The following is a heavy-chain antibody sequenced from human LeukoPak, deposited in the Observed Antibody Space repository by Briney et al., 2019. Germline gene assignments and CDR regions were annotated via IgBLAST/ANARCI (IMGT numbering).Heavy chain of an antibody. D-gene: IGHD4-17*01. V-gene: IGHV4-4*07. CDR3: ARDTVREPYNWFES. CDR1: GGSLHSHF. CDR2: ISAGGST. Sequence: PSETLSLTCTVSGGSLHSHFWSWITQPAGKGLEWIGLISAGGSTNYNPSLKSRVTMSVDTSKNQFSLKLSSVTAADTAVYYCARDTVREPYNWFESWGQGTLVTVAS. J-gene: IGHJ5*01.